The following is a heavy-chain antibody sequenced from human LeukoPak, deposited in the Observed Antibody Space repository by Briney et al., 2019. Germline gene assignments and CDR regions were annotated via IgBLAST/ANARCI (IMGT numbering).Heavy chain of an antibody. V-gene: IGHV3-11*01. J-gene: IGHJ5*02. CDR2: ISSRGSTI. CDR1: GFTFNDYY. D-gene: IGHD3-10*01. CDR3: ARLSMVRGNWFDP. Sequence: GGSLRLSCAASGFTFNDYYMSWIRQAPGKGLEWVSYISSRGSTIYYADSVKGRFTISRDNAKNSLYLQMNSLRAEDTAVYYCARLSMVRGNWFDPWGQGTLVTVSS.